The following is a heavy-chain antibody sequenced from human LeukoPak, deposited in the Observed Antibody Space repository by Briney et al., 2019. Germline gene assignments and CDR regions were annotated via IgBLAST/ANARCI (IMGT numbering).Heavy chain of an antibody. V-gene: IGHV3-7*01. J-gene: IGHJ6*02. CDR1: EFTFSDYW. Sequence: GGSLRLSCAASEFTFSDYWMSWVRQAPGKGPEWVANIKKDGSEEHYVDTVKGRFTVSRDNAKNSLFLQMNSLRVEDTAVYYCATYDNWGAGDVWGQGTTVSVSS. CDR2: IKKDGSEE. CDR3: ATYDNWGAGDV. D-gene: IGHD7-27*01.